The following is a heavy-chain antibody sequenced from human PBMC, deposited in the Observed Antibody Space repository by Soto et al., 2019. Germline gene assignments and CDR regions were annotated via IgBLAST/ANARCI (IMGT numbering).Heavy chain of an antibody. J-gene: IGHJ3*02. V-gene: IGHV3-74*01. CDR3: VSLVERSDIAFDI. Sequence: EVQLVESGGGLVQPGGSLRLSCAASGFTFRRYWMHWFRQASGKGLVWVSRFNGDGSSTSYADSVKGRFTVSRDNAKNTLYLQMNSLMVEDTAVYYCVSLVERSDIAFDIWCQGTMVTVSS. CDR2: FNGDGSST. CDR1: GFTFRRYW. D-gene: IGHD6-6*01.